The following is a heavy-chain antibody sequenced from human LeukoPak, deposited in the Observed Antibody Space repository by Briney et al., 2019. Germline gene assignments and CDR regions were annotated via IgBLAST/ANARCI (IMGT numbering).Heavy chain of an antibody. D-gene: IGHD6-13*01. J-gene: IGHJ5*02. V-gene: IGHV3-30*04. CDR1: GFTFSSYV. CDR3: ARDLAAADPNNWFDP. Sequence: GGSLRLSCAASGFTFSSYVMHWVRQAPGKGLEWAAIISYDGGNEYYADSVKGRFTISRDNSKNTLYLQMNSLGAADTAVYYCARDLAAADPNNWFDPWGQGTLVTVSS. CDR2: ISYDGGNE.